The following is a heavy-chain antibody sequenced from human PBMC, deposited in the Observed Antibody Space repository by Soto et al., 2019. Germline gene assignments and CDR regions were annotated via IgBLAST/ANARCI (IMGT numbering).Heavy chain of an antibody. CDR2: ISDSGVST. CDR3: AITRGYSDYDLDY. J-gene: IGHJ4*02. CDR1: GFTFSSYA. D-gene: IGHD5-12*01. V-gene: IGHV3-23*01. Sequence: VQLLESGGGLVQPGGSLRLSCAASGFTFSSYAMTWVRQAPGKGLEWVSAISDSGVSTYYADSVKCRFTISRDSSENKLSLQMNSLRVDDTAVYYCAITRGYSDYDLDYWGQGTLVTVSS.